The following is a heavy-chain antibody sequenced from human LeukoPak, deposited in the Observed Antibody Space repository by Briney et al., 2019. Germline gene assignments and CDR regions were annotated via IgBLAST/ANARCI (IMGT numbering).Heavy chain of an antibody. Sequence: GESLKISCKGSGYSFTSYWIGWVRQMPGKGLEWMGIIYPGDSDTRYSPSFQGQVTISADKSISTAYLQWSSLKASDTAMYYCARLQSTYSGYYYGHLFDYWGQGTLVTVSS. V-gene: IGHV5-51*01. CDR3: ARLQSTYSGYYYGHLFDY. D-gene: IGHD3-22*01. CDR2: IYPGDSDT. J-gene: IGHJ4*02. CDR1: GYSFTSYW.